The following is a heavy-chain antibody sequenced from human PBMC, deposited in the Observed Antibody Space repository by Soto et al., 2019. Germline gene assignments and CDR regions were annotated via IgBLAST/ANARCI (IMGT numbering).Heavy chain of an antibody. CDR1: GYSFTSYW. J-gene: IGHJ6*02. V-gene: IGHV5-51*01. Sequence: GESLKISCKGSGYSFTSYWIGWVRQMPGKGLEWMGIIYPGDSDTRYSPSFQGQVTISTDKSISTAYLQWSSLKASDTAMYYCARTSAAGKYYYGMDVWGQGTTVTVSS. CDR3: ARTSAAGKYYYGMDV. CDR2: IYPGDSDT. D-gene: IGHD6-13*01.